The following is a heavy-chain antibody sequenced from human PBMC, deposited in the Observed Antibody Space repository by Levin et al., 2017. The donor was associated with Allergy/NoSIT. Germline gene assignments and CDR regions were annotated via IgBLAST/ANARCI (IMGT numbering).Heavy chain of an antibody. V-gene: IGHV5-51*01. Sequence: KVSCKGSGYSFPSYWIGWVRQMPGKGLEWMGIIYPGDSDTRYTPSFQGQVTISVDKSISTAYLQWSSMKASDTAMYYFAIRGAAGDSFGYSVDYWGRGTLVTVSS. J-gene: IGHJ4*02. CDR2: IYPGDSDT. CDR3: AIRGAAGDSFGYSVDY. CDR1: GYSFPSYW. D-gene: IGHD2-15*01.